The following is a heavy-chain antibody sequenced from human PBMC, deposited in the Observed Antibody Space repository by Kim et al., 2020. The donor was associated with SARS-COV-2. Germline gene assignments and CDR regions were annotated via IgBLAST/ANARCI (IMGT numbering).Heavy chain of an antibody. CDR2: ISSSSSYI. V-gene: IGHV3-21*01. Sequence: GGSLRLSCAASGFTFSSYSMNWVRQAPGKGLEWVSSISSSSSYIYYADSVKGRFTISRDNAKNSLYLQMNSLRAEDTAVYYCARDSSWDDAFDIWGQGTMVTVSS. J-gene: IGHJ3*02. CDR3: ARDSSWDDAFDI. D-gene: IGHD1-26*01. CDR1: GFTFSSYS.